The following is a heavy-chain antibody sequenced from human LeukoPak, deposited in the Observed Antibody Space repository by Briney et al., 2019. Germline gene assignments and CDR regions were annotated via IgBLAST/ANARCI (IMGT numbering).Heavy chain of an antibody. CDR3: AGHYYDSSGLS. CDR2: MNPNSGNT. CDR1: GYAFTSYG. D-gene: IGHD3-22*01. V-gene: IGHV1-8*02. J-gene: IGHJ4*02. Sequence: GASVKVSCKASGYAFTSYGISWVRQAPGQGLEWMGWMNPNSGNTGYAQKFQGRVTMTRNTSISTAYMELSSLRSEDTAVYYCAGHYYDSSGLSWGQGTLVTVSS.